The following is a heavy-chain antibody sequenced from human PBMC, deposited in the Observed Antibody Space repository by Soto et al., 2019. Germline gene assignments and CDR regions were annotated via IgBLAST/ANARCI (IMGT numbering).Heavy chain of an antibody. J-gene: IGHJ6*02. V-gene: IGHV1-69*01. Sequence: QVQLVQSGAEVKKPGSSVKVSCQASGGSFRDYAISWVRQAPGQGLEWMGGIIPMLGIADNAQKFQGRVIITADEYTSTVYMELSSLRSEDTAVYYCARDGDYYDSSGFQRDYHYYGMDVWGQGTTVTVAS. CDR1: GGSFRDYA. CDR3: ARDGDYYDSSGFQRDYHYYGMDV. D-gene: IGHD3-22*01. CDR2: IIPMLGIA.